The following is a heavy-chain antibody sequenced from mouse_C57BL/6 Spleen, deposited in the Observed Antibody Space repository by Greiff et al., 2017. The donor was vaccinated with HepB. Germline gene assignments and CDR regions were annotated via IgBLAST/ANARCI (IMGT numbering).Heavy chain of an antibody. CDR2: IHPNSGST. Sequence: VQLQQPGAELVKPGASVKLSCKASGYTFTSYWMHWVKQRPGQGLEWIGMIHPNSGSTNYNEKFKSKATLTVDKSSSTAYMQLSSLTSEDSAVYYCARDYWAYYAMDYWGQGTSVTVSS. CDR1: GYTFTSYW. CDR3: ARDYWAYYAMDY. V-gene: IGHV1-64*01. D-gene: IGHD2-13*01. J-gene: IGHJ4*01.